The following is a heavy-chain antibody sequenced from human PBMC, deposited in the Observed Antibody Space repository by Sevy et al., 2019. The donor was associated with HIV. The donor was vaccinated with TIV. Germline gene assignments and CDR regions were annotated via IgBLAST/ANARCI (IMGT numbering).Heavy chain of an antibody. D-gene: IGHD1-1*01. V-gene: IGHV3-30-3*01. CDR2: ISYDGSNK. J-gene: IGHJ1*01. CDR1: GFTFSSYS. CDR3: ALERLSSDVAEYFQN. Sequence: GGSLRLSCATSGFTFSSYSMHWVRQAPGKGLEWVATISYDGSNKHYADSVKCRFTISRDNFKNSLSLQMNSLRAEDTAMYYCALERLSSDVAEYFQNWGQGTLVTVSS.